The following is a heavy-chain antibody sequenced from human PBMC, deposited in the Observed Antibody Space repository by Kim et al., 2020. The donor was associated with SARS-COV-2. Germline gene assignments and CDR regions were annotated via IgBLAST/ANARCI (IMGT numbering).Heavy chain of an antibody. D-gene: IGHD4-17*01. CDR3: AREGAMTTPFDY. V-gene: IGHV4-30-2*05. Sequence: YYNPSLKSRVTISVDTSKNQFSLKLSSVTAADTAVYYCAREGAMTTPFDYWGQGTLVTVSS. J-gene: IGHJ4*02.